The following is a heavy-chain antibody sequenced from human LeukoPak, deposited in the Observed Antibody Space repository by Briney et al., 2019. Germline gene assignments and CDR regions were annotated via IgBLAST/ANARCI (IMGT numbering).Heavy chain of an antibody. Sequence: PGGSLRLSCEVSGFPVRSRYMTWVRQPPGKGPECVAVIYSGGTTYHIDSVKGRFTISRDISKSTMHLEMNNLRVEDTATYYCASLEGGPSDGRWGQGTLVIVSS. CDR2: IYSGGTT. CDR3: ASLEGGPSDGR. CDR1: GFPVRSRY. D-gene: IGHD3-3*01. V-gene: IGHV3-53*01. J-gene: IGHJ4*02.